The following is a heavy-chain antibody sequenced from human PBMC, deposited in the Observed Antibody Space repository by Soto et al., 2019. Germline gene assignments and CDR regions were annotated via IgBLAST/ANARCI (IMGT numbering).Heavy chain of an antibody. D-gene: IGHD2-15*01. CDR1: GGSISSGGHS. CDR2: VYHSGAT. J-gene: IGHJ4*02. V-gene: IGHV4-30-2*01. CDR3: ARGWGCLGGSCFSGGFFEY. Sequence: QLQLQESGSGLVKPSQTLSLTCAVSGGSISSGGHSWSWIRQPPGKGLEWIGYVYHSGATYYNPSLKSRVTISVDTSKNQFSPRITSITAADTAVYYCARGWGCLGGSCFSGGFFEYWGQGALVTVSS.